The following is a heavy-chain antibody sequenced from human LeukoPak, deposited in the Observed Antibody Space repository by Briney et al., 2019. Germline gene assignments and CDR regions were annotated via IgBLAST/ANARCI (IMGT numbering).Heavy chain of an antibody. V-gene: IGHV3-53*01. J-gene: IGHJ4*02. CDR3: ARVSYGDSLDY. CDR1: GFTVSSNY. Sequence: GGSLRLSCAASGFTVSSNYMSWVRQAPGKGLEWVSVIYSGGSTYYADSVKGRFTISRDNPKNTLYLQMNSLRAEDTAVYYCARVSYGDSLDYWGQGTLVTVSS. CDR2: IYSGGST. D-gene: IGHD4-17*01.